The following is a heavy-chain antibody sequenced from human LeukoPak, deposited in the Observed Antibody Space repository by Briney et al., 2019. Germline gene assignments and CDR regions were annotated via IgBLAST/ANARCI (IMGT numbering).Heavy chain of an antibody. D-gene: IGHD2-2*01. CDR3: ARLADCSSSSCRSFDY. CDR2: INPNSGFT. V-gene: IGHV1-2*02. J-gene: IGHJ4*02. Sequence: GASVKVSCKASGYPFAGYYLHWVRQAPGQGLEWMGWINPNSGFTNYAQKFQGGVTMTRDTSLSTAYMELSRLRSDDTAVYYCARLADCSSSSCRSFDYWGQGTLVTVSS. CDR1: GYPFAGYY.